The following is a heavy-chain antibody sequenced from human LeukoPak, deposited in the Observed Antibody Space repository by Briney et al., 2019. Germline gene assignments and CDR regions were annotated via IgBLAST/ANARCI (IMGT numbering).Heavy chain of an antibody. Sequence: PGGSLRLSCAASGFTFNSYAMHWVRQAPGKGLEWVAIISYDGSNKYYADSVKGRFTISRDNSKNTLYLQMNSLRAEDTAVYYCAKGGLYCSSTSCSIVDYWGQGTLVTVSS. CDR1: GFTFNSYA. J-gene: IGHJ4*02. V-gene: IGHV3-30*04. CDR3: AKGGLYCSSTSCSIVDY. D-gene: IGHD2-2*01. CDR2: ISYDGSNK.